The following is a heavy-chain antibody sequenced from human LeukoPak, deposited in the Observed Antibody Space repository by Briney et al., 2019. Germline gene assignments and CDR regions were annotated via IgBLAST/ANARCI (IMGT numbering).Heavy chain of an antibody. Sequence: SGPTLVKPTQTLTLTCTFSGFSLSTSGMCVSWIRQPPGKALEWLALIDWDDDKYYNTSLKTGLTISKDTSKSQVVLTMTNMDPVDTATYFCARYLYGDSASYFDYWGQGSLVIVSS. CDR1: GFSLSTSGMC. V-gene: IGHV2-70*01. D-gene: IGHD4-17*01. J-gene: IGHJ4*02. CDR3: ARYLYGDSASYFDY. CDR2: IDWDDDK.